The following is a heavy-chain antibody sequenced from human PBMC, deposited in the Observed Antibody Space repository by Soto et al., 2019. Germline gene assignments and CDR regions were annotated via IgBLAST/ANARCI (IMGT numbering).Heavy chain of an antibody. CDR3: TTIGSWFRACMDV. V-gene: IGHV3-15*01. D-gene: IGHD6-13*01. Sequence: EVQLVESGGGLVKPGGSLRLSCAASGFTFSNAWMSWVRQAPGKGLEWVGRIKSKTDGGTTDYAAPVKGRFTISRDDSKNTLYLQMNSLKTEDTAVYYCTTIGSWFRACMDVWGQGNTVTVSS. J-gene: IGHJ6*02. CDR2: IKSKTDGGTT. CDR1: GFTFSNAW.